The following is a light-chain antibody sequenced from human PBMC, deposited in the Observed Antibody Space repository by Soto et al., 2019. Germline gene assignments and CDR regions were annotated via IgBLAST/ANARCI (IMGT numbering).Light chain of an antibody. CDR1: NSNIGTNY. V-gene: IGLV1-51*01. CDR3: GTWDNSLSVVV. Sequence: QAVVTQPPSVSAAPGQKVTISCSGSNSNIGTNYVYWYQQLPGTAPKLLINDNNKRPSGIPDRFSGSKSGTSATLGITGLQTGDEADYYCGTWDNSLSVVVFGGGTQLTVL. CDR2: DNN. J-gene: IGLJ2*01.